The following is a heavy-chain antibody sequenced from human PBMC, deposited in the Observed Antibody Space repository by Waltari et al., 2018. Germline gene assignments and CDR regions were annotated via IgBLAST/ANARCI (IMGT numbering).Heavy chain of an antibody. J-gene: IGHJ3*01. V-gene: IGHV1-8*01. CDR3: ATGPAAWWAFDV. CDR2: MNPNNGDT. D-gene: IGHD2-8*02. CDR1: GHTFASYD. Sequence: QVQLVQSGPEVREPGASVTASCKASGHTFASYDINWVRQAPGEGLEWIGWMNPNNGDTAFAQKFQGRVTLARNTSISTAYMELSSLTSDDTAMYYCATGPAAWWAFDVWGQGTMVAVSS.